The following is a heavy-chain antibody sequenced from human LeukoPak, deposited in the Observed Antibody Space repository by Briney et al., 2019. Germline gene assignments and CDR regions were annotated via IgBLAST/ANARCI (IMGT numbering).Heavy chain of an antibody. J-gene: IGHJ6*03. CDR1: GYTFTSYD. Sequence: ASVKVSCKASGYTFTSYDINWVRQATGQGLEWMGWMNPNSGNTGYAQKFQGRVTMTRNTSISTAYMGLSSLRSEDTAVYYCARGPRDPGPYYYYYMDVWGKGTTVTVSS. D-gene: IGHD2-21*02. CDR2: MNPNSGNT. V-gene: IGHV1-8*01. CDR3: ARGPRDPGPYYYYYMDV.